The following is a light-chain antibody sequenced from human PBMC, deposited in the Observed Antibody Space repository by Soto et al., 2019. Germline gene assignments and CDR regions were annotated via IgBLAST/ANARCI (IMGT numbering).Light chain of an antibody. Sequence: QSVLTQPASVSGSLGQSITISCTGTSSDVGAYNYVSWYQQQPGKAPKLMIYEASKRPSGVPDRFSGSKSGNTASLTVSGLQAEDEADYYCSSYAGSNTYVFGTGTKVTVL. CDR3: SSYAGSNTYV. CDR1: SSDVGAYNY. J-gene: IGLJ1*01. CDR2: EAS. V-gene: IGLV2-8*01.